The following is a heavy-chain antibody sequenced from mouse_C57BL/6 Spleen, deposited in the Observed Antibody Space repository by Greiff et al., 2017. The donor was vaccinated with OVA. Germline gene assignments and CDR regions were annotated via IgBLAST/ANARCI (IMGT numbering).Heavy chain of an antibody. CDR1: GYTFTSYW. D-gene: IGHD3-2*02. V-gene: IGHV1-50*01. J-gene: IGHJ2*01. CDR3: ARRGKAALYFDC. CDR2: IDPSDSYT. Sequence: QVQLQQPGAELVKPGASVKLSCKASGYTFTSYWMQWVKQRPGQGLEWIGEIDPSDSYTNYNQKFKGKATLTVDTSSSTAYMQLSSLTSEDSAVYYCARRGKAALYFDCWGKGTTLTVSS.